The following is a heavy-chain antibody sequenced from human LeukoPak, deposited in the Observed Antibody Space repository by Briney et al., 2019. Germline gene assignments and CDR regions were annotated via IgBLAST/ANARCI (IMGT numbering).Heavy chain of an antibody. CDR1: GGSFSGYY. V-gene: IGHV4-34*01. CDR2: INHSGST. Sequence: SETLSLTCAVYGGSFSGYYWSWIRQPPGKGLEWIGEINHSGSTNYNPSLKSRVTISVDTSKNQFSLKLSSVTAADTAVYYCASTAVSITTIGVELGSYFDYWGQGTLVTVSS. CDR3: ASTAVSITTIGVELGSYFDY. D-gene: IGHD3-3*01. J-gene: IGHJ4*02.